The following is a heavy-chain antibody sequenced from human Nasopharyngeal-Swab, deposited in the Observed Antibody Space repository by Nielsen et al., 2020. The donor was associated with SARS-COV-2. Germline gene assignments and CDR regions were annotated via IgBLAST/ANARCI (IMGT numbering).Heavy chain of an antibody. CDR1: GYTFTNSH. V-gene: IGHV1-46*01. Sequence: ASVKVSCKASGYTFTNSHMHWVRQAPGQGLEWMGMINPTGDTTSDAQNFEGRLSVTRDTSTGTVYMELSSLRSEDTAVYYCASGGCDFWEGYFDNWGQGTLVTVSS. CDR3: ASGGCDFWEGYFDN. J-gene: IGHJ4*02. D-gene: IGHD3/OR15-3a*01. CDR2: INPTGDTT.